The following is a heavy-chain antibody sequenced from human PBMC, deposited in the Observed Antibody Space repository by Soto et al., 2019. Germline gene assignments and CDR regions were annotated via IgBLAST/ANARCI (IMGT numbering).Heavy chain of an antibody. V-gene: IGHV4-34*01. CDR3: ARGQGSPDTAMVLNFDY. CDR1: GGSFSGYY. D-gene: IGHD5-18*01. J-gene: IGHJ4*02. CDR2: INHSGST. Sequence: QVQLQQWGAGLLKPSETLSLTCAVYGGSFSGYYWSWIRQPPGKGLEWIGEINHSGSTNYNPSLKSRVTISVDTSKNQFSLKLSSVTAADTAVYYCARGQGSPDTAMVLNFDYWGQGTLVTVSS.